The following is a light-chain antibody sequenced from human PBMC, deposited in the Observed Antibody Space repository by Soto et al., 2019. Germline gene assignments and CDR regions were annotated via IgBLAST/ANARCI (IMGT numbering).Light chain of an antibody. CDR3: QQYGSSPFT. V-gene: IGKV3-20*01. Sequence: ENVLTQSPGTLSLSPGERATLSCRASQSVTINYLAWYQQKPGQAPRLLIYGVSTPATGIPNRFSGSGSGTDFTLTISRLEPEDFAVYYCQQYGSSPFTFGPGTKVDIK. CDR1: QSVTINY. J-gene: IGKJ3*01. CDR2: GVS.